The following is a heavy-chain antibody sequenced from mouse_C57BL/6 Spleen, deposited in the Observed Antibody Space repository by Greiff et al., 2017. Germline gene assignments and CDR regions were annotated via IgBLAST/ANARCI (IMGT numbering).Heavy chain of an antibody. CDR3: ARMRDGPYWYFDV. J-gene: IGHJ1*03. CDR2: INPNNGGT. Sequence: EVKLMESGPELVKPGASVKIPCKASGYTFTDYNMDWVKQSHGKSLEWIGDINPNNGGTIYNQKFKGKATLTVDKSSSTAYMELRSLTSEDTAVYYCARMRDGPYWYFDVWGTGTTVTVSS. D-gene: IGHD2-3*01. CDR1: GYTFTDYN. V-gene: IGHV1-18*01.